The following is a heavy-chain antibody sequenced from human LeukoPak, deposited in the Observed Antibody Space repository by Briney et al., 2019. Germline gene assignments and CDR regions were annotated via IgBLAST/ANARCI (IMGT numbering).Heavy chain of an antibody. J-gene: IGHJ4*02. CDR1: GGSISSSYY. CDR2: IYYGGST. Sequence: SETLSLTCTVSGGSISSSYYWGWIRQPPGKGLDWIGSIYYGGSTYYNPSLRSRVTTSVDTSKDQFSLKLTSVTAADTAVYYCARHGNHYYGSGGFDYWGQGTLVTVSS. D-gene: IGHD3-10*01. CDR3: ARHGNHYYGSGGFDY. V-gene: IGHV4-39*01.